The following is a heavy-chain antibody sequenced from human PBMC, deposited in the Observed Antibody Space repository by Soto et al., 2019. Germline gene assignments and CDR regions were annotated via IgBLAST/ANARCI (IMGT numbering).Heavy chain of an antibody. D-gene: IGHD3-10*01. Sequence: GGSLRLSCAASGFTFSRYSMNWVRQTPGKGLEWVSSLSGSSSFIYYADSVKGRFTISRDNAKNSLYLQMNSLRAEDTAVYYCARDGAISESGSYSFYVMDVWGQGTTVTVSS. J-gene: IGHJ6*02. CDR1: GFTFSRYS. V-gene: IGHV3-21*01. CDR3: ARDGAISESGSYSFYVMDV. CDR2: LSGSSSFI.